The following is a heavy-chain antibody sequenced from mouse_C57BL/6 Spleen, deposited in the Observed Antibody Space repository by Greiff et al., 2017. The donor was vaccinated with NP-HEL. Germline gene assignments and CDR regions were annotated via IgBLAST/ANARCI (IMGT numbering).Heavy chain of an antibody. CDR2: INPNNGGT. CDR1: GYTFTDYY. Sequence: VQLKQSGPELVKPGASVKISCKASGYTFTDYYMNWVKQSHGKSLEWIGDINPNNGGTSYNQKFKGKATLTVDKSSSTAYMELRSLTSEDSAVYYSTFITAIVSDYWGQGTTLTVSA. V-gene: IGHV1-26*01. CDR3: TFITAIVSDY. D-gene: IGHD1-2*01. J-gene: IGHJ2*01.